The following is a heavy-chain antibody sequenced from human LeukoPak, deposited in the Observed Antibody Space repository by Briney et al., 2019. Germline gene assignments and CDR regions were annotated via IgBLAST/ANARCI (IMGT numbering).Heavy chain of an antibody. CDR2: IIPIFGTA. J-gene: IGHJ5*02. CDR3: ARSEYCSSTSCYTQFDP. D-gene: IGHD2-2*02. CDR1: GGTFSSYA. Sequence: SVTVSCKASGGTFSSYAISWVRQAPGQGLEWMGGIIPIFGTANYAQKFQGRVTITADESTSTAYMELSSLRSEDTAVYYCARSEYCSSTSCYTQFDPWGQGTLVTVSS. V-gene: IGHV1-69*13.